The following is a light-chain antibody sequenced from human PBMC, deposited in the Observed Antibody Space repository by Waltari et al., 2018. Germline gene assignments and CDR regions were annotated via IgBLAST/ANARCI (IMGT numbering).Light chain of an antibody. CDR3: QQSYITAVT. J-gene: IGKJ2*01. CDR2: AAS. CDR1: QSINNY. V-gene: IGKV1-39*01. Sequence: DIQMTQSPSSLSASVGDRVTITCRASQSINNYLNWYQHSLGRAPKLLISAASSLQTAVPARLSGSGAGTDFTLTITGLQPEDFATYYCQQSYITAVTCGQGTKV.